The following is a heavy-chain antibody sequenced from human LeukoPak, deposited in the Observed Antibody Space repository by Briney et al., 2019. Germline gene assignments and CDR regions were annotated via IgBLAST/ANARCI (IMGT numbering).Heavy chain of an antibody. D-gene: IGHD6-13*01. CDR2: FDPEDGET. V-gene: IGHV1-24*01. J-gene: IGHJ3*02. CDR3: ARGPSMAAAGTVGAFDI. Sequence: ASVKVSCKVSGYTLTELSMHWVRQAPGKGLEWMGGFDPEDGETIYAQKFQGRVTMTEGTSTATAYMELSSLRSEDTAVYYCARGPSMAAAGTVGAFDIWGQGTMVTVSS. CDR1: GYTLTELS.